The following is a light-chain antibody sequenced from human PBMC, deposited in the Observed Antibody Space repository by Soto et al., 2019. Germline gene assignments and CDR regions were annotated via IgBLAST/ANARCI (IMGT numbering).Light chain of an antibody. Sequence: QTVGTQEPSLTVSPGGTVTLTCASSTGSVTSGNYPSWFQQRPGQAPRTLIYTTNSKHSWTPARFSGSLLGDKAALTLSGVQPEDEADYYCLLYSGGAQLVFGGGTKLTVL. CDR1: TGSVTSGNY. CDR3: LLYSGGAQLV. V-gene: IGLV7-43*01. CDR2: TTN. J-gene: IGLJ3*02.